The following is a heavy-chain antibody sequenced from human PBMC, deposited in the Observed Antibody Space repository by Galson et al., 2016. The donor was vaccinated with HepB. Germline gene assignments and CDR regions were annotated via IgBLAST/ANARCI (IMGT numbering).Heavy chain of an antibody. Sequence: TLSLTCTVSGGSISSGAYYWSWIRQHPGKGLEWIGYIYYSRSTYYNPSLKSRVTISVDTSKNQFSLKLSSVTAADTAVYYCARGGQISHEINGPSDAFDIWGQGTMVTVSS. V-gene: IGHV4-31*03. CDR2: IYYSRST. CDR1: GGSISSGAYY. J-gene: IGHJ3*02. CDR3: ARGGQISHEINGPSDAFDI. D-gene: IGHD2-8*01.